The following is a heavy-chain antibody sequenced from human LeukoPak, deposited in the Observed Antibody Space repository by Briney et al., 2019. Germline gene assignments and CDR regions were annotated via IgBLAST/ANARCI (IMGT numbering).Heavy chain of an antibody. J-gene: IGHJ4*02. CDR3: AKDAARGAAAGTRGDY. V-gene: IGHV3-23*01. CDR1: GFTFTKYA. CDR2: ISDSGDST. Sequence: GGSQRLSCEASGFTFTKYAMSWVRQAPGRGLEWVSVISDSGDSTYYADSVKGRFTISRDNSTTTLYLQMSSLRAEDTAIYYCAKDAARGAAAGTRGDYWGQGTLVTVSS. D-gene: IGHD6-13*01.